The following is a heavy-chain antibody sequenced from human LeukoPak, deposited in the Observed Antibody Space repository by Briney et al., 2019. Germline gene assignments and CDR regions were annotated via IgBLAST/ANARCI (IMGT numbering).Heavy chain of an antibody. V-gene: IGHV3-7*01. Sequence: GGSLRLSCAASGFTVSSSYMSWVRQAPGKGLEWVANIKQDGSEKYYVDSVKGRFTISRDNAKNSLYLQMNSLRAEDTAVYYCARDLRGYGSGSYSPDYWGQGTLVTVSS. CDR1: GFTVSSSY. CDR2: IKQDGSEK. CDR3: ARDLRGYGSGSYSPDY. D-gene: IGHD3-10*01. J-gene: IGHJ4*02.